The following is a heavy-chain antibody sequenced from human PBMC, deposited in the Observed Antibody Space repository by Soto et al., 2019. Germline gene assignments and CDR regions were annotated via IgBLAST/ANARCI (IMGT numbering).Heavy chain of an antibody. CDR2: IYNSGST. V-gene: IGHV4-59*08. Sequence: SETLSLTCTVSGGSISSYYWSWIRQPPGKGLEWIGYIYNSGSTNYNPSLKSRVTISVDMSKNQFSLKLNSVTAADTAVYYCARNESSGWYYFDYWGQGTLVTVSS. CDR1: GGSISSYY. J-gene: IGHJ4*02. CDR3: ARNESSGWYYFDY. D-gene: IGHD6-19*01.